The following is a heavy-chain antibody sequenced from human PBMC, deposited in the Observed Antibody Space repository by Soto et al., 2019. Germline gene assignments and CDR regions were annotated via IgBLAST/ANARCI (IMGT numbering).Heavy chain of an antibody. CDR1: GFTFSSYW. CDR2: ISSDGSIT. Sequence: EVQLVESGGGLVQPGGSLRLSCAASGFTFSSYWMHWVRQAPGKGLVWVSRISSDGSITFYADSVEGRFTISRDNAKNTLHLQMNSLTAEDTAVYFCATDKVMSLQGMAVPGTHFFDLWGRGTLVTVSS. CDR3: ATDKVMSLQGMAVPGTHFFDL. J-gene: IGHJ2*01. V-gene: IGHV3-74*01. D-gene: IGHD6-19*01.